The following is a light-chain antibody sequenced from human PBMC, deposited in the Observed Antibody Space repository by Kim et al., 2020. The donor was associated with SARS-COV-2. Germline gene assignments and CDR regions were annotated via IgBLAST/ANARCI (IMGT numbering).Light chain of an antibody. J-gene: IGKJ1*01. CDR3: HQYGSSPWT. CDR2: ATS. CDR1: QSVRSNY. V-gene: IGKV3-20*01. Sequence: SPGESATLSCRARQSVRSNYLAWYQQSPGQAPRLLIYATSSRATGIPDRFSCSGSGTDFTLTISRLEADDFAVYSCHQYGSSPWTFGQGTKVDIK.